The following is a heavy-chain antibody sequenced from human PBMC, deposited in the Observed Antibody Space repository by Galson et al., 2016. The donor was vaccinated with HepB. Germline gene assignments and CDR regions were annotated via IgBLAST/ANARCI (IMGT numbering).Heavy chain of an antibody. Sequence: SGAEVKKPGESLRISCKASGFSFSSYWSGWVRQMPGKGLEWLGIIYRGDSDTRDSPPFPGPVTISADRSINTAYLQWSSLKASDTAMYYCARLGGRDCYKRIFGAFDSWGQGTMVTVSS. D-gene: IGHD5-24*01. CDR1: GFSFSSYW. CDR3: ARLGGRDCYKRIFGAFDS. V-gene: IGHV5-51*01. CDR2: IYRGDSDT. J-gene: IGHJ3*02.